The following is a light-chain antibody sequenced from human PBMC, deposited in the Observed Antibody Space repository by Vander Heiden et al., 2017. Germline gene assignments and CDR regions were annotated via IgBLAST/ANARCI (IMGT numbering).Light chain of an antibody. CDR3: QQYYSYPRYT. Sequence: AIRLTQPPSSLSASTGDRVTITCRASQGISSYLAWYQQKQGKAPKLLIYAASTLKSGVTSRFSSSGSGTDFTLTISCLQSEDFATYYCQQYYSYPRYTFGQGTKLEIK. J-gene: IGKJ2*01. V-gene: IGKV1-8*01. CDR1: QGISSY. CDR2: AAS.